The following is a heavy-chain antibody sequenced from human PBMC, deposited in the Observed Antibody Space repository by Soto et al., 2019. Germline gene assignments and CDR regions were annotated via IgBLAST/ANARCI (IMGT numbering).Heavy chain of an antibody. D-gene: IGHD3-9*01. CDR3: AKSDRRDFDWLPLANPFDY. V-gene: IGHV3-23*01. CDR2: ISGSGGST. J-gene: IGHJ4*02. Sequence: GGSLRLSCAASGFTFSSYAMSWVRQAPGKGLEWVSAISGSGGSTYYADSVKGRFTISRDNSKNTLYLQMNSLRAEDTAVYYCAKSDRRDFDWLPLANPFDYWGQGNLVTVSS. CDR1: GFTFSSYA.